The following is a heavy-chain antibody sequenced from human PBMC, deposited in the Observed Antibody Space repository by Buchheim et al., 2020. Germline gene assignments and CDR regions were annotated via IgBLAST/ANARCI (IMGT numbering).Heavy chain of an antibody. CDR1: GGSINSGDYY. Sequence: QVQLQESGPGLVRPSQTLSLTCNVSGGSINSGDYYWSWIRQPPGKGLEWIGYIYHSGSAYYNPTLKSRLMMSVVPSKSQFSLELTSVTAADTAVYYCDTDETGYGVARYWGQGT. V-gene: IGHV4-30-4*01. CDR2: IYHSGSA. D-gene: IGHD4-17*01. CDR3: DTDETGYGVARY. J-gene: IGHJ4*02.